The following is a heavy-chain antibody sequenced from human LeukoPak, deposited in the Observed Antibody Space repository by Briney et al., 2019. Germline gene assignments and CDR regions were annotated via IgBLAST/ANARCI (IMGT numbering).Heavy chain of an antibody. V-gene: IGHV4-34*01. CDR2: INHSGST. D-gene: IGHD5-18*01. Sequence: SETLSLTCAVYGGSFSGYYWSWIRQPPGKGLEWIGKINHSGSTNYNPSLKSRVTISVDTSKNQFSLKLSSVTAADTAVYYCARSRGYSYGYHYYFDYWGQGTLVTVSS. CDR3: ARSRGYSYGYHYYFDY. J-gene: IGHJ4*02. CDR1: GGSFSGYY.